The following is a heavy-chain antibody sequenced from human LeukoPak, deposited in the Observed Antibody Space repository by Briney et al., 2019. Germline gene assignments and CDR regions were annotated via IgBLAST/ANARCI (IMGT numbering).Heavy chain of an antibody. CDR2: ISGSGGST. CDR3: ARSYSSTPQYYHYYYMDV. J-gene: IGHJ6*03. CDR1: GFTFSSYA. Sequence: GGSLRLSCAASGFTFSSYAMSWVRQAPGKGLVWVSAISGSGGSTYYADSVKGRFTISRDNSKNTLYLQMNSLRAEDTAVYYCARSYSSTPQYYHYYYMDVWGKGTTVTVSS. D-gene: IGHD6-13*01. V-gene: IGHV3-23*01.